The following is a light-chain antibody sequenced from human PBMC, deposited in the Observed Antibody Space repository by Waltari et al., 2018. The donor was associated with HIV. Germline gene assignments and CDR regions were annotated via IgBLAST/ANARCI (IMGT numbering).Light chain of an antibody. Sequence: SSELTQDPSVSVALGQTVRITCQGDRLRSYYASWYQQKSGQAPVVVFFGRNNRPSGIPDRFSGSSSGNTASLTITGAQAEDEADYYCHSRDSSGYHVVFGGGTKVTVL. J-gene: IGLJ2*01. CDR3: HSRDSSGYHVV. CDR1: RLRSYY. CDR2: GRN. V-gene: IGLV3-19*01.